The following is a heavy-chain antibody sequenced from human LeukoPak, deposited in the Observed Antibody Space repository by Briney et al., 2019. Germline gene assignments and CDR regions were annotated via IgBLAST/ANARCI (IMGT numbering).Heavy chain of an antibody. CDR3: ARDGQHIVVVPAAIRWDPWDYGMDV. CDR1: GFTFSSYA. J-gene: IGHJ6*02. V-gene: IGHV3-30*04. CDR2: ISYDGRNK. D-gene: IGHD2-2*02. Sequence: GRSLRLSCAASGFTFSSYAMHWVRQAPGKGREWVAVISYDGRNKYYADYVKGLFTISPDNSKTPLYLQMNSLRAEDTAVYYCARDGQHIVVVPAAIRWDPWDYGMDVWRQGTTVTVSS.